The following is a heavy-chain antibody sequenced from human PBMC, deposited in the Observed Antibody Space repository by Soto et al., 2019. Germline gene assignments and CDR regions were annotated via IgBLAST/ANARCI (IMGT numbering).Heavy chain of an antibody. D-gene: IGHD2-15*01. CDR2: ISYDGSNK. J-gene: IGHJ4*02. V-gene: IGHV3-30*18. CDR3: AKTMVVAATSRRGYFDY. Sequence: PGGSLRLSCAASGFTFSSYGMHWVRQAPGKGLEWVAVISYDGSNKYYADSVKGRFTISRDNSKNTLYLQMNSLRAEDTAVYYCAKTMVVAATSRRGYFDYWGQGTLVTVSS. CDR1: GFTFSSYG.